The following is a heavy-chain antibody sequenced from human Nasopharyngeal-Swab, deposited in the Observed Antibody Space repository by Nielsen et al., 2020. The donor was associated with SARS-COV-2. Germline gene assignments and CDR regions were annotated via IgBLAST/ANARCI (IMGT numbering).Heavy chain of an antibody. V-gene: IGHV5-10-1*01. CDR3: ARHVRSYYYGSGNWFDP. J-gene: IGHJ5*02. CDR1: GYSFTSYW. Sequence: GGSLRLSCKGSGYSFTSYWISWVRQMPGKGLEWMGRIDPSDSYTNYSPSFQGHVTISADKSISTAYLQWSSLKASDTAMYYRARHVRSYYYGSGNWFDPWGQGTLVTVSS. D-gene: IGHD3-10*01. CDR2: IDPSDSYT.